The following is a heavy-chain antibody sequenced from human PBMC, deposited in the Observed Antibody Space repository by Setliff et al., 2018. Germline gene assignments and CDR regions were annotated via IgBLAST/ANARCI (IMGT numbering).Heavy chain of an antibody. D-gene: IGHD2-8*01. CDR1: GYTLSNSI. CDR2: ISAYNGKT. V-gene: IGHV1-18*01. CDR3: LRLVRYCTKIACQATSGDEV. Sequence: ASVKVSCKASGYTLSNSILSWVRQAPGQGLEWMGWISAYNGKTYSAQKFQDRVTLTTHTSTNMGYLELRDLRSDDTAVYYCLRLVRYCTKIACQATSGDEVWGLGTLVTV. J-gene: IGHJ4*02.